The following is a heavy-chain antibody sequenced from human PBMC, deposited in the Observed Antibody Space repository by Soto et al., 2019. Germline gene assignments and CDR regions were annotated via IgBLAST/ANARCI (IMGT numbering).Heavy chain of an antibody. CDR2: MNPNSGNT. V-gene: IGHV1-8*01. J-gene: IGHJ4*02. D-gene: IGHD6-19*01. CDR3: ERRVEWLASFDY. CDR1: GYTFTSYD. Sequence: QVQLVQSGAEVKKPGASVKVSCKASGYTFTSYDINWVRQATGQGLEWMGWMNPNSGNTGNAQKFQGRINMTRNTSISTAYMELSSHRSEDTAVYYGERRVEWLASFDYWGQGTLVTVSS.